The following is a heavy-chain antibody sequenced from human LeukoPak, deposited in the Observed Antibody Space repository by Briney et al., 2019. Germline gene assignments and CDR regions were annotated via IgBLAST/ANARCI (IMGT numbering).Heavy chain of an antibody. CDR3: AKESGTYYYFDY. D-gene: IGHD1-26*01. V-gene: IGHV3-9*01. CDR1: GFTFDDYH. Sequence: GGSLRLSCAASGFTFDDYHIHWVRQAPGKGLEWVAGLSWNSQSIGYADSVKGRFTLSRDNAKNSLYLQMNNLRVEDTALYYCAKESGTYYYFDYWGQGTLVTVSS. CDR2: LSWNSQSI. J-gene: IGHJ4*02.